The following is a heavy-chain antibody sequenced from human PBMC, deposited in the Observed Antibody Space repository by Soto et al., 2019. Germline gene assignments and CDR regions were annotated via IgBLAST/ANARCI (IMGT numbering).Heavy chain of an antibody. V-gene: IGHV3-23*01. CDR2: ITGRGDNT. CDR1: GVTIRAYA. J-gene: IGHJ4*02. Sequence: DVQLLESGGDLVQPGGSLRLSCEVSGVTIRAYAMSWARRAPGKGLEWVAAITGRGDNTHYEESVKGRFTISRDDSQNTLHLQMNTLRVDETAIYDCSLVISYYWDYWGQGIEVTVSS. CDR3: SLVISYYWDY.